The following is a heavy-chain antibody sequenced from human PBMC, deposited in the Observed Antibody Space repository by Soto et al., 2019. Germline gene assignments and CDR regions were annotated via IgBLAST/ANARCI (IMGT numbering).Heavy chain of an antibody. CDR1: GYTFTRYY. CDR2: INPSGGSR. V-gene: IGHV1-46*03. CDR3: ARDRTGGYDFWSGKLNWFDP. Sequence: ASVKVSCKASGYTFTRYYMHWVRQAPGQGLEWMGIINPSGGSRRYAQKFQGRVTMTSDTSTSTVYMDLSSLRSEDTAVYYCARDRTGGYDFWSGKLNWFDPWGQGTLVTVSS. J-gene: IGHJ5*02. D-gene: IGHD3-3*01.